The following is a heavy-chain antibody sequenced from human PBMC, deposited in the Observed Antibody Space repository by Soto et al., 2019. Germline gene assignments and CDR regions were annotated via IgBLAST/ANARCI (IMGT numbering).Heavy chain of an antibody. J-gene: IGHJ3*02. CDR1: SGPFSGYY. D-gene: IGHD2-21*01. Sequence: QVQLQQWGAGLLKPSETLSLTCAVSSGPFSGYYWSWIRQSPGKGLDWIGEISHSGSTNYNPSRKSRITISVDTSNNQFSLKLSSVTAADAAVYYGAISYITKGAVDIWGQWTLVPVSS. V-gene: IGHV4-34*01. CDR3: AISYITKGAVDI. CDR2: ISHSGST.